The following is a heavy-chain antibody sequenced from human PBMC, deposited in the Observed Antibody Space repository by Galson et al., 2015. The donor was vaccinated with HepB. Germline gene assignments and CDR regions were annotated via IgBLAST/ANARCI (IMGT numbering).Heavy chain of an antibody. Sequence: SVKVSCKASGYTFTSYYMHWVRQAPGQGLEWMGIINPSGGSTRYAQKLQGRVTMTRDTSTSTVYMELSSLRSEDTAVYYCASDYGGNSFAFDIWGQGTMVTVSS. D-gene: IGHD4-23*01. CDR3: ASDYGGNSFAFDI. V-gene: IGHV1-46*04. CDR2: INPSGGST. J-gene: IGHJ3*02. CDR1: GYTFTSYY.